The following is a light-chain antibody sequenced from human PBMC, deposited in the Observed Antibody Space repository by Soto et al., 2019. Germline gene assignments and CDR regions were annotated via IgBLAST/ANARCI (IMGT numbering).Light chain of an antibody. CDR1: QSISSY. J-gene: IGKJ2*01. CDR2: NAS. CDR3: QQSNSTLYT. Sequence: DIQMTQSPSSLSASVGDRVTITCRASQSISSYLNWYQQKPGKAPKLLIYNASSLQSGVPSRFSGSGSGTDFTLTISSLQPEDFATYYCQQSNSTLYTFGQGTKLEIK. V-gene: IGKV1-39*01.